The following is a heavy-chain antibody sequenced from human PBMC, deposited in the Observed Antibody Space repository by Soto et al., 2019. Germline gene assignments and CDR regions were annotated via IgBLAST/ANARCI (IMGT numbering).Heavy chain of an antibody. J-gene: IGHJ4*02. D-gene: IGHD3-3*01. Sequence: PGESLKISCKGSGYSFTSYWIGWVRQMPGKGLEWMGIIYPGDSDTRYSPSFQGQVTISADKSISTAYLQWSSLKASDTAMYYCARLVGYDFWSGPKTPDYWGQGTLVTVSS. CDR3: ARLVGYDFWSGPKTPDY. V-gene: IGHV5-51*01. CDR2: IYPGDSDT. CDR1: GYSFTSYW.